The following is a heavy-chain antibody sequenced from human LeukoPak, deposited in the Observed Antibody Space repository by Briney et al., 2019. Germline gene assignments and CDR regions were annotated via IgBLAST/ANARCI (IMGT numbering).Heavy chain of an antibody. Sequence: GGSLRLSCGASGFTVSRNYMSWVRQAPGKGLEWVSKIYSDGSTYYAASVKGRFSISRDTSKNTVYLQMNTLRAEDTAVYYCAKSEAASKVDYWGQGTLVTVSS. CDR3: AKSEAASKVDY. D-gene: IGHD2-15*01. CDR2: IYSDGST. V-gene: IGHV3-53*05. J-gene: IGHJ4*02. CDR1: GFTVSRNY.